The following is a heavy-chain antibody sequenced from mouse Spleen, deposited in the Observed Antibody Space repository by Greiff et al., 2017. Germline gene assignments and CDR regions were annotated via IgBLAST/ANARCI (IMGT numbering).Heavy chain of an antibody. CDR2: IRNKANGYTT. CDR1: GFTFTDYY. CDR3: ARKGYDGYYHDY. V-gene: IGHV7-3*01. Sequence: EVQGVESGGGLVQPGGSLSLSCAASGFTFTDYYMSWVRQPPGKALEWLGFIRNKANGYTTEYSASVKGRFTISRDNSQSILYLQMNALRAEDSATYYCARKGYDGYYHDYWGQGTTLTVSS. D-gene: IGHD2-3*01. J-gene: IGHJ2*01.